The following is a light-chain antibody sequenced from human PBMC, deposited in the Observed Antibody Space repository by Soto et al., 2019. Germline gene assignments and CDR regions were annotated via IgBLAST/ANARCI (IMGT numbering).Light chain of an antibody. CDR2: AAS. CDR3: QQSYGTPLT. J-gene: IGKJ4*01. V-gene: IGKV1-39*01. CDR1: QSISNY. Sequence: DMEMTQSPSSLSASVGDRVTITCRASQSISNYLNWYQHKPGKVPKLLIYAASSLQSGVPTRFSGSGSGTAFTLTINSLQPEDFATYYWQQSYGTPLTFGGGTKIEIK.